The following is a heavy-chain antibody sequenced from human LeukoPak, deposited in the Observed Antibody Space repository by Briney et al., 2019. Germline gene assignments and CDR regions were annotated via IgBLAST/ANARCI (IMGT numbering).Heavy chain of an antibody. D-gene: IGHD6-6*01. V-gene: IGHV3-30*02. CDR2: IRYDGSNK. CDR1: GFTFSSYG. J-gene: IGHJ6*03. CDR3: AFLHDSGYYSSSSGGGGNYYYYYMDV. Sequence: PGGSLRLSCAASGFTFSSYGMHWVRQAPGKGLEWVAFIRYDGSNKYYADSVKGRFTISRDNSKNTLYLQMNSLRAEDTAVYYCAFLHDSGYYSSSSGGGGNYYYYYMDVWGKGTTVTVSS.